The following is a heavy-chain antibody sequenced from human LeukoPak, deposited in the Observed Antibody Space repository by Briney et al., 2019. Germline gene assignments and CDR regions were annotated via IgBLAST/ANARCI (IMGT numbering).Heavy chain of an antibody. CDR2: ISTRSNYI. J-gene: IGHJ6*02. CDR1: GFTFNSYD. D-gene: IGHD3-22*01. CDR3: ARDYPSVAIRNSGSDV. V-gene: IGHV3-21*01. Sequence: PGGSLRLSCAASGFTFNSYDMNWVRQAPGKGLEWVSSISTRSNYIYYADSVKGRFTISRDNAKDSLYLQMNSLRAEDTAVYYCARDYPSVAIRNSGSDVWGQGTTVTVSS.